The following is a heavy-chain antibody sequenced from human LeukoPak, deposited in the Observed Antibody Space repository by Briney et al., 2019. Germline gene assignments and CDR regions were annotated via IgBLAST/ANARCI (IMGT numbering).Heavy chain of an antibody. CDR2: ISYDGSNK. CDR1: GFTFSSYA. Sequence: GGSLRLSCAASGFTFSSYAMHWVRQAPGKGLEWVAVISYDGSNKYYADSVKGRFTISRDNSKNTLYLQMNSLRAEDTAVYYCARFGSYSSPMHYYFDYWGQGTLVTVSS. CDR3: ARFGSYSSPMHYYFDY. V-gene: IGHV3-30-3*01. J-gene: IGHJ4*02. D-gene: IGHD1-26*01.